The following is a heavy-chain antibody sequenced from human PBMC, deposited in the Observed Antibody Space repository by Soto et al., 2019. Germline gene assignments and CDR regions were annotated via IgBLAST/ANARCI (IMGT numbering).Heavy chain of an antibody. CDR1: GGTFSSYA. Sequence: SVKVSCKASGGTFSSYAISWVRQAPGQGLEWMGGIIPIFGTANYAQKFQGRVTITADESTSTAYMELSSLRSEDTAVYYCARAPFNYDILTGYFDYWGQGTLVTVSS. CDR2: IIPIFGTA. V-gene: IGHV1-69*13. CDR3: ARAPFNYDILTGYFDY. D-gene: IGHD3-9*01. J-gene: IGHJ4*02.